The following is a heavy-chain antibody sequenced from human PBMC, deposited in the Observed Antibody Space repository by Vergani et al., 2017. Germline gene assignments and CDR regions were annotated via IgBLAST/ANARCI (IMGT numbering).Heavy chain of an antibody. Sequence: QVQLVQSGAEVKKPGSSVKVSCKASGGTFSSYAISWVRQAPGQGLEWMGGIIPIFGTANYAQKFQGRVTITADKSTSTAYMELRSLRSDDTAVYYCARDGGDPYCSSTSCYAGLDAFDIWGQGTMVTVSS. J-gene: IGHJ3*02. CDR1: GGTFSSYA. CDR2: IIPIFGTA. D-gene: IGHD2-2*01. CDR3: ARDGGDPYCSSTSCYAGLDAFDI. V-gene: IGHV1-69*06.